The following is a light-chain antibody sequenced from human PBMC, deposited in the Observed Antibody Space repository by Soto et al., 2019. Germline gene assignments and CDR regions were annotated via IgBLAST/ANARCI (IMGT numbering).Light chain of an antibody. CDR1: QGISSW. CDR3: QQRGNWPGWT. CDR2: AAY. V-gene: IGKV1-12*01. J-gene: IGKJ1*01. Sequence: EIQMTQSPSSVSSSVGDRVTITCRASQGISSWLAWYQQQPREAPNLLIYAAYRFHSSVAWFSGSGSGTNDILIISSLEPEEYAAYYCQQRGNWPGWTFGQGTKVDIK.